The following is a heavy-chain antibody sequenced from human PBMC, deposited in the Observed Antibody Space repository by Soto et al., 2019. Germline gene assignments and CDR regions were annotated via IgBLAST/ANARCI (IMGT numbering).Heavy chain of an antibody. CDR2: ISSNGGST. Sequence: GGSLRLSCSASGFPFSSYAMHWVRQAPGKGLEYVSAISSNGGSTYYADSVKGRFTISRDNSKNTLYLQMSSLRAEETAVYYCVKDLEYCSSTSCYAREWYYYYGMDVWGQGTTVTVSS. J-gene: IGHJ6*02. CDR1: GFPFSSYA. CDR3: VKDLEYCSSTSCYAREWYYYYGMDV. D-gene: IGHD2-2*01. V-gene: IGHV3-64D*08.